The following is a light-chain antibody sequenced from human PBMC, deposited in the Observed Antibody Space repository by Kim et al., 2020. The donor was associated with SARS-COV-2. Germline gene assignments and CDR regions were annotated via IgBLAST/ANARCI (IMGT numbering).Light chain of an antibody. Sequence: SACASLGASVKLTCTLSRGHSGNAIAWHQQHPEKGPRFLMKVHNDGTYNKGGGIPARFSGSSSGAERYLIISSLQSEDAADYYCQTWGSVIVFGGG. CDR3: QTWGSVIV. CDR1: RGHSGNA. CDR2: VHNDGTY. V-gene: IGLV4-69*02. J-gene: IGLJ2*01.